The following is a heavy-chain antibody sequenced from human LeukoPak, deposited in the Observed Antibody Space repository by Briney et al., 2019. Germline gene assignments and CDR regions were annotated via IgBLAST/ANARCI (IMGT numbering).Heavy chain of an antibody. CDR1: GDSIRSTSYY. D-gene: IGHD3-22*01. CDR2: IYYSGDT. Sequence: SETLSLTCTVSGDSIRSTSYYWGWIRQPPGKGLEWIGSIYYSGDTYHNPSLKGRVTIAVDTSKNQFSLKLNSVTAADTAVYYCARRKSFYDSSGYFDHWGRGTLVTVS. CDR3: ARRKSFYDSSGYFDH. V-gene: IGHV4-39*01. J-gene: IGHJ4*02.